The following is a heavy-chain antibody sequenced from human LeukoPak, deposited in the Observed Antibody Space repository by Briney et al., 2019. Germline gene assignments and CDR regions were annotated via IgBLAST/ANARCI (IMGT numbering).Heavy chain of an antibody. V-gene: IGHV1-2*06. D-gene: IGHD3-3*01. J-gene: IGHJ4*02. Sequence: ASVKVSCKASGGAFSGYAISWVRQAPGQGLEWMGRINPNSGGTNYAQKFQGRVTMARDTSISTAYMELSRLRSDDTAVYYCARNQITIFGVASLFDYWGQGTLVTVSS. CDR2: INPNSGGT. CDR3: ARNQITIFGVASLFDY. CDR1: GGAFSGYA.